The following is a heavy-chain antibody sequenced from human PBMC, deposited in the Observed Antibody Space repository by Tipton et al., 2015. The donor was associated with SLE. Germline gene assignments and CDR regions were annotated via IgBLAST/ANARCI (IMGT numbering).Heavy chain of an antibody. V-gene: IGHV4-38-2*02. D-gene: IGHD3-3*01. Sequence: SRHGFRWIRQPPGKGLEWIGIINHSGSTYYNVSLKSRVTISIDTSKNQFSLRLSSVTAADTAVYYCARDSYDFWSGYTPSGTMDVWGKGTTVTVSS. CDR2: INHSGST. CDR3: ARDSYDFWSGYTPSGTMDV. J-gene: IGHJ6*03. CDR1: SRHG.